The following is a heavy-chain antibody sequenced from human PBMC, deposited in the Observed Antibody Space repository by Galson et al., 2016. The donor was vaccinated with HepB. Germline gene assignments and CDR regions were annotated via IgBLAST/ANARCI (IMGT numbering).Heavy chain of an antibody. CDR3: VRDSYYDSST. Sequence: SLRLSCAGSGFAFSNYWMHWVRQIPGKGLVWVSTTNSPENTKTYADSVKGRVTISRNNSKNTLSPQMNSLRAEDTAVYYCVRDSYYDSSTWGQGTLVTVSS. J-gene: IGHJ4*02. CDR2: TNSPENTK. CDR1: GFAFSNYW. D-gene: IGHD3-22*01. V-gene: IGHV3-74*01.